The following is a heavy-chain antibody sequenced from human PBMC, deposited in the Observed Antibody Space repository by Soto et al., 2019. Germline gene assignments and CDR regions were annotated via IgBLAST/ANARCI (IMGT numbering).Heavy chain of an antibody. CDR1: GGSISTSSYY. J-gene: IGHJ4*02. Sequence: QLQLQESGPRLVKSSETLSLTCTVSGGSISTSSYYWGWILQPPGKVLEWIGNIYYRGNTSYNPYLKSRVTISVDTSKNQFSLRLDSVTAADTAMYYCARHGMMTMVRVVIGYWGQGTLVTVSS. V-gene: IGHV4-39*01. D-gene: IGHD3-10*01. CDR3: ARHGMMTMVRVVIGY. CDR2: IYYRGNT.